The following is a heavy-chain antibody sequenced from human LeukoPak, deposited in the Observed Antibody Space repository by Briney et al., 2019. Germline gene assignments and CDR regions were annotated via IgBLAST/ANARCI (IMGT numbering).Heavy chain of an antibody. CDR2: IKDDGTEK. D-gene: IGHD3-10*01. V-gene: IGHV3-7*01. CDR3: ARRPFGADY. CDR1: GFTFSNYW. Sequence: GGSLRLSCVASGFTFSNYWMGWVRQAPGEGLQWVANIKDDGTEKYYVDSVKGRFTISRDNAKNSVYLQMNSLRVEDTAVYYCARRPFGADYWGQGTLVTVSS. J-gene: IGHJ4*02.